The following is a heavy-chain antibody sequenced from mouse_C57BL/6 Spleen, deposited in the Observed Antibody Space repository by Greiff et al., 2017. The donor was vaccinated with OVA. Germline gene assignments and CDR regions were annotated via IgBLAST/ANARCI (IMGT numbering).Heavy chain of an antibody. J-gene: IGHJ2*01. D-gene: IGHD1-1*01. CDR1: GYSITSGYY. CDR3: ARGGVLRNYFDY. V-gene: IGHV3-6*01. CDR2: ISYDGSN. Sequence: EVKLQESGPGLVKPSQSLSLTCSVTGYSITSGYYWNWIRQFPGNTLEWMGYISYDGSNNYNPSLKNRISITRDTSKNQFFLKLNSVTTEDTATYYCARGGVLRNYFDYWGQGTTLTVSS.